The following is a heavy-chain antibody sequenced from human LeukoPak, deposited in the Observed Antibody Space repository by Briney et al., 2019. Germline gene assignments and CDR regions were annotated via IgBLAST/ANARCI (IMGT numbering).Heavy chain of an antibody. CDR2: IDGDGSTT. CDR3: ARSQFDN. V-gene: IGHV3-74*01. J-gene: IGHJ4*01. CDR1: GFIFGAYW. Sequence: GGSQRLSCGASGFIFGAYWMLWVRQAPGKGLVWVSRIDGDGSTTTYADSVKGRFTISRDNAKNTLYLQMNSLRAEDTAVYYCARSQFDNWGQGTLVTVSS.